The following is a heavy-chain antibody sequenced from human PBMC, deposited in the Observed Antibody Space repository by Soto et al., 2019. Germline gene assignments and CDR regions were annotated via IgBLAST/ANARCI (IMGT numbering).Heavy chain of an antibody. J-gene: IGHJ3*02. CDR3: ARRIKSVLPAAMTDAFDI. Sequence: PSETLSLTCAVYGGSFSGYYWSWIRQPPGKGLEWIGEINHSGSTNYNPSLKSRVTISVDTSKNQFSLKLSSVTAADTAVYYCARRIKSVLPAAMTDAFDIWGQGTMVPVSS. D-gene: IGHD2-2*01. CDR1: GGSFSGYY. V-gene: IGHV4-34*01. CDR2: INHSGST.